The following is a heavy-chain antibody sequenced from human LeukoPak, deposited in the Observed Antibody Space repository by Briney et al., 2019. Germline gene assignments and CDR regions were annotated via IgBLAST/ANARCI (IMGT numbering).Heavy chain of an antibody. CDR1: GFSFGDFG. CDR3: ARGRYDISTVHRFFYYGMDV. V-gene: IGHV3-20*04. D-gene: IGHD3-22*01. CDR2: INWNGVGT. Sequence: GGSLRLSCAASGFSFGDFGMSWVRQAPGKGLEWVSGINWNGVGTSYIDSVKGRFTVSRDNAKNSLYLQKNSLRGEDTALYFCARGRYDISTVHRFFYYGMDVWGQGTPVTVSS. J-gene: IGHJ6*02.